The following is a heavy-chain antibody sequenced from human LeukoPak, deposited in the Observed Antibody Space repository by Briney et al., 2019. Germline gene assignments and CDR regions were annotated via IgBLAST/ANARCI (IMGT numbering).Heavy chain of an antibody. Sequence: PGGSLRLSCAASGFTFSSYEMNWVRQAPGKGLEWVSLISGTGGSIYYAESVKGRFTISRDNFKNTMYLQMNSLRAEDTAVYYCARVLLWFGESMDVWGKGTTVTISS. D-gene: IGHD3-10*01. CDR1: GFTFSSYE. V-gene: IGHV3-23*01. CDR3: ARVLLWFGESMDV. J-gene: IGHJ6*03. CDR2: ISGTGGSI.